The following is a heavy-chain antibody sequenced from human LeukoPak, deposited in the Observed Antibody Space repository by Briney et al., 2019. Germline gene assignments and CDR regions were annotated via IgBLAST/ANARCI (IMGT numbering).Heavy chain of an antibody. J-gene: IGHJ4*02. CDR2: TSYNGNT. V-gene: IGHV1-18*04. Sequence: GASVKVSCKASGYTFSNYGISCVRQAPGLGLAWMGWTSYNGNTNYAQKFQDRVTMTTDTSTTTAYMELRSLESDDTAVYYCARHSGSGWQALGYWGQGTLVTVSS. CDR1: GYTFSNYG. D-gene: IGHD6-19*01. CDR3: ARHSGSGWQALGY.